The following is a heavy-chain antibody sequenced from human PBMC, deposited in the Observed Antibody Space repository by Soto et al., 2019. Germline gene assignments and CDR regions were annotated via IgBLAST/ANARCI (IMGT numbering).Heavy chain of an antibody. CDR2: IQKGGTT. Sequence: EVQLEEFGGDLVQPGGSLRLSCAASGLTVSSHYMSWVRQAPGKGLEWVSVIQKGGTTYYADSVRDRFIISRDSSKXMLYLQMNSLRAEDTAVYYCARTGYCVTTSCRADYWGQGTLVTVSS. CDR1: GLTVSSHY. J-gene: IGHJ4*02. V-gene: IGHV3-66*01. CDR3: ARTGYCVTTSCRADY. D-gene: IGHD2-15*01.